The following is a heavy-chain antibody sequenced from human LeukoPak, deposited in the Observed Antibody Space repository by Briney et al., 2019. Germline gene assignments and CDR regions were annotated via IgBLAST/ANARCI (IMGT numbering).Heavy chain of an antibody. CDR3: AKVREAWDY. D-gene: IGHD5-24*01. V-gene: IGHV3-23*01. Sequence: PRGSLRLSCVVYALSSSTPLMGWVRQAPGKGLEWVSAISGGGETTYYSDSVKGRFTISRDNSESTLYLRMDSLGADDTAVYYCAKVREAWDYWGQGTQVTVSS. CDR2: ISGGGETT. CDR1: ALSSSTPL. J-gene: IGHJ4*02.